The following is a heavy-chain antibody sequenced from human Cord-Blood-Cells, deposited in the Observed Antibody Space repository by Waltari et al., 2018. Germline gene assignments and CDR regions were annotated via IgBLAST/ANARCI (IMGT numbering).Heavy chain of an antibody. V-gene: IGHV1-2*01. D-gene: IGHD7-27*01. CDR2: INPNRGGT. CDR3: AGSSGDGDAFDI. J-gene: IGHJ3*02. CDR1: GYTFTGYY. Sequence: QVQLVQSGAEVKKPGASVKVSCKASGYTFTGYYMHWVRQAPGQGLEWMGWINPNRGGTNYGQKVQGRVTSTRDTSISTAYMELSRLRSDDTAVYYCAGSSGDGDAFDIWGQGTMVTVSS.